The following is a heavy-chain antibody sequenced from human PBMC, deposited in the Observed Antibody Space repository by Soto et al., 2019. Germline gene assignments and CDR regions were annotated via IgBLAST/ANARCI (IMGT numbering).Heavy chain of an antibody. V-gene: IGHV3-33*01. D-gene: IGHD3-10*01. CDR3: ASNVLLWFGESPEAWDHAFDI. CDR2: IWYDGSNK. Sequence: GGSLRLSCAASGFTFSSYGMHWVRQAPGKGLEWVAVIWYDGSNKYYADSVKGRFTISRDNSKNTLYLQMNSLRAEDTAVYYCASNVLLWFGESPEAWDHAFDIWGQGTMVTVSS. CDR1: GFTFSSYG. J-gene: IGHJ3*02.